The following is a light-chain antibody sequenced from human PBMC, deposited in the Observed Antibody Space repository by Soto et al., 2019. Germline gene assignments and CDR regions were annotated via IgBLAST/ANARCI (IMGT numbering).Light chain of an antibody. V-gene: IGKV3-11*01. CDR3: QQRSNWPLT. Sequence: EIVLTQSPATLSLSPGERAALSCRASQSVSSYLAWYQQKPGQAPRLLIYDASNRATGVPARFSGSGSGTDFTLTISSPEPEDFAVYYCQQRSNWPLTFGGGT. CDR1: QSVSSY. J-gene: IGKJ4*01. CDR2: DAS.